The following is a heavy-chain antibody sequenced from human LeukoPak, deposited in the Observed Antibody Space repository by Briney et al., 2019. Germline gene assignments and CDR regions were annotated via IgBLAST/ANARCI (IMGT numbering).Heavy chain of an antibody. CDR3: ARRRYDILTGYRKGYFDY. Sequence: PGGSLRLSCAASGFTVSSNYMSWVRQAPGKGLEWIGEINHSGSTNYNPSLKSRVTISVDTSKNQFSLKLSSVTAADTAVYYCARRRYDILTGYRKGYFDYWGQGTLVTVSS. D-gene: IGHD3-9*01. CDR2: INHSGST. V-gene: IGHV4-34*01. CDR1: GFTVSSNY. J-gene: IGHJ4*02.